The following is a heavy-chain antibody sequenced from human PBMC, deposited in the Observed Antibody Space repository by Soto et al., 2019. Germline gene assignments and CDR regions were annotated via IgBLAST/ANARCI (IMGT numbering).Heavy chain of an antibody. CDR1: GYTFTSYG. CDR2: MNPNSGNT. CDR3: ARERSAAGTGWFDP. D-gene: IGHD6-13*01. V-gene: IGHV1-8*02. J-gene: IGHJ5*02. Sequence: ASVKVSCKASGYTFTSYGISWVRQATGQGLEWMGWMNPNSGNTGYAQKFQGRVTMTRNTSISTAYMELSSLRSEDTAVYYCARERSAAGTGWFDPWGQGTLVTVSS.